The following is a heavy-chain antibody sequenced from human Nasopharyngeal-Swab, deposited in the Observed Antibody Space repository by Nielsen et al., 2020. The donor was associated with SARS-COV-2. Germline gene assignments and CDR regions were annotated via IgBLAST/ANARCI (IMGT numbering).Heavy chain of an antibody. J-gene: IGHJ4*02. D-gene: IGHD4-17*01. CDR1: GFTFSSDW. Sequence: GESLKISCAASGFTFSSDWMHWVRQAPGKGLVWVSRINSDGSYTSYTDSVKGRFTISRDNAKNTLYLQMNSLRAKDTAVYYCARYDYGDYFDYWGLGTLVTVSS. CDR3: ARYDYGDYFDY. CDR2: INSDGSYT. V-gene: IGHV3-74*01.